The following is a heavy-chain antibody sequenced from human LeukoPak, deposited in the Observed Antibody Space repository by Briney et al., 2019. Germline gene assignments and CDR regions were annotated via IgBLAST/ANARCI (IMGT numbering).Heavy chain of an antibody. J-gene: IGHJ4*02. Sequence: PGGSLRLSCAASGFTFSSYAMSWVRQAPGKGLEWVSAINGGYTYYADSVQGRFTISRDNSKSTLCLQMNSLRAEDTAVYYCAKQLGYCSDGSCYFPYWGQGTLVTVSS. V-gene: IGHV3-23*01. CDR3: AKQLGYCSDGSCYFPY. CDR1: GFTFSSYA. CDR2: INGGYT. D-gene: IGHD2-15*01.